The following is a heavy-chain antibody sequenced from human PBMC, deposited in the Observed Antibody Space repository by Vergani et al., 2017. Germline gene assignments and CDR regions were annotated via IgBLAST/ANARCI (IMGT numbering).Heavy chain of an antibody. D-gene: IGHD3-10*01. CDR1: DSSIMTNPY. CDR3: AGQRGSGGFFPSSYFYGMDV. J-gene: IGHJ6*01. CDR2: IPHSGDT. V-gene: IGHV4-38-2*01. Sequence: QVQLQESGPGLLKPSETLTLTSDVSDSSIMTNPYSGWFRQSPGKGLEWIGCIPHSGDTHYNSSLKSRVSISIVSSSKFSLSLTSVPAADTAIYYCAGQRGSGGFFPSSYFYGMDVWGHGTTVTVSS.